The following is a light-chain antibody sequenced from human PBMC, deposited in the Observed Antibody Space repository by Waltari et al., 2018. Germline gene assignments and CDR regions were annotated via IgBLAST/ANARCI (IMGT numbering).Light chain of an antibody. CDR1: RPHIGRNG. V-gene: IGLV1-44*01. CDR3: AAWDASLNGWV. Sequence: QSWLPQPPSASGTPGQRAAISFSGTRPHIGRNGLHRYQQLPGTAPKLLTHSNNQRPSGVPDRFSGSKSGTSASLAISGLQSEDEAHYYCAAWDASLNGWVFGGGTKLTVL. CDR2: SNN. J-gene: IGLJ3*02.